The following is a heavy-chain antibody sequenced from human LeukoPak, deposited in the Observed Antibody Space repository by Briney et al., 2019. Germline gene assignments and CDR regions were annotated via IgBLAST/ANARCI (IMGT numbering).Heavy chain of an antibody. CDR2: INHSGST. V-gene: IGHV4-34*01. CDR3: ASLYYYDSSGQTSY. D-gene: IGHD3-22*01. J-gene: IGHJ4*02. Sequence: PSETLSLTCAVYGGPFSGYYWSWIRQPPGKGLEWIGEINHSGSTNYNPSLKSRVTISVDTSKNQFSLKLSSVTAADTAVYYCASLYYYDSSGQTSYWGQGTLVTVSS. CDR1: GGPFSGYY.